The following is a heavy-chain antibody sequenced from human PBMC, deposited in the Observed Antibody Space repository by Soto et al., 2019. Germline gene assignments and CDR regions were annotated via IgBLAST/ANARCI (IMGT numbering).Heavy chain of an antibody. Sequence: EVQLVQSGAEVKKPGESLKISCKASGYIFTHSWIGWLRQMPGRGLEWMGFIYPADSGPKYSPAFEGQVTISADRSITTDYLHWSSLKASDTARYYCVVRGGLSNLFDFWGQGTLVSVSS. CDR2: IYPADSGP. CDR3: VVRGGLSNLFDF. D-gene: IGHD2-15*01. J-gene: IGHJ4*02. CDR1: GYIFTHSW. V-gene: IGHV5-51*01.